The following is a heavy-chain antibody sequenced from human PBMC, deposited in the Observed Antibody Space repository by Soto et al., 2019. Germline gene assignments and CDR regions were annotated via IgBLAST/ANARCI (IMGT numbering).Heavy chain of an antibody. CDR2: IYYSGST. J-gene: IGHJ5*02. CDR1: GGSISSGDYY. V-gene: IGHV4-31*03. CDR3: ARWCSGSRQGFDP. D-gene: IGHD6-25*01. Sequence: QVQLQESGPGLVKPSQTLSLTCTVSGGSISSGDYYWSWIRQHPGKGLEWIGYIYYSGSTYYNPSLKVRVTISVDTSKNQFSLKLSSVTAAATAVYYCARWCSGSRQGFDPWCQGTLVTVSS.